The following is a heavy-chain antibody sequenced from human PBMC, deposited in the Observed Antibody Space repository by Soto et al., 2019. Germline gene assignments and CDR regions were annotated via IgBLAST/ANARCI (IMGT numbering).Heavy chain of an antibody. CDR3: TRDYYERGPGYYRDFGMDV. D-gene: IGHD3-22*01. V-gene: IGHV3-74*01. CDR2: VHFDGSST. Sequence: VQLVESGGGFVQPGGSLRLSCAASGFNFSAFWMHWVRQAPGKGPVWISRVHFDGSSTAYADSVRGRFTISRDNAKKTLYLQMESLRVEDTAFYYCTRDYYERGPGYYRDFGMDVWGQGTTVTVS. CDR1: GFNFSAFW. J-gene: IGHJ6*02.